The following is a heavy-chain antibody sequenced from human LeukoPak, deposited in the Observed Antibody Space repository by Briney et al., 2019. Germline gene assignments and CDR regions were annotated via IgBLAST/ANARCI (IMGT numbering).Heavy chain of an antibody. CDR3: AQAVVVIRGHYFDS. D-gene: IGHD3-22*01. V-gene: IGHV3-30*04. J-gene: IGHJ4*02. Sequence: GRSLRLSCAASGFTFSSYAMHWVRQAPGKGLEWVAVISYDGSNKYYADSVNGRFTISRDNSKNTLYLQMNSLRPEDTSVYYCAQAVVVIRGHYFDSWGLGTLVTVSS. CDR1: GFTFSSYA. CDR2: ISYDGSNK.